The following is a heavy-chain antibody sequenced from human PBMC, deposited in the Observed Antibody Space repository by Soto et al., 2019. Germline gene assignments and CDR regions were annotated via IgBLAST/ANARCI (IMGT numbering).Heavy chain of an antibody. CDR3: ARDTAMALPDA. CDR2: INPYNGNT. V-gene: IGHV1-18*01. J-gene: IGHJ4*02. D-gene: IGHD5-18*01. Sequence: QVQLVQSGTEVKKPGASVKVSCKASGYTFTSYAISWVRQAPGQGLEWMGWINPYNGNTNYAQKLQCRVTMTTDTTTNTAYMELRSLRSDDTAVYYCARDTAMALPDAWGQGTLVNVSS. CDR1: GYTFTSYA.